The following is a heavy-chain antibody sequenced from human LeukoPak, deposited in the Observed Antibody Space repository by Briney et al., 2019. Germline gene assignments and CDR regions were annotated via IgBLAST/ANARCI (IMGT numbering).Heavy chain of an antibody. CDR2: FFYSGST. Sequence: SETLSLTCTVSGRSISSNYYWGWIRQPPGKGLEWIVSFFYSGSTYYNPSLKSRVTISVGTSKNQFSLRLSSVTAADTAVYYCARARGRYIDFLDYWGQGTLITVSS. CDR1: GRSISSNYY. CDR3: ARARGRYIDFLDY. J-gene: IGHJ4*02. V-gene: IGHV4-39*02. D-gene: IGHD3-9*01.